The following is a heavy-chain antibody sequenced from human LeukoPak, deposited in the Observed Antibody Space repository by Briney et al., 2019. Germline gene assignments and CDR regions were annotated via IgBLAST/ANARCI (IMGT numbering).Heavy chain of an antibody. CDR2: INPSGGST. J-gene: IGHJ5*02. Sequence: ASVKVSCKASGYTFTSYHMHWVRQAPGQGLEWMGIINPSGGSTSYAQKFQGRVTMTRDTSTSTVYMELSSLRSEDTAVYYCVITTYYYDSSGYHANWFDPWGQGTLVTVSS. CDR1: GYTFTSYH. D-gene: IGHD3-22*01. V-gene: IGHV1-46*01. CDR3: VITTYYYDSSGYHANWFDP.